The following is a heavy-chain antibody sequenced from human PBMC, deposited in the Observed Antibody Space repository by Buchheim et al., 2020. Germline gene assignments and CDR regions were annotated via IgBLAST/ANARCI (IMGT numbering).Heavy chain of an antibody. D-gene: IGHD4-17*01. CDR3: ARDRLTTVTTFDS. CDR1: GFTFDGYW. CDR2: ISPDGNKL. Sequence: EVQLVESGGGLVQPGGSLRLSCAASGFTFDGYWMHWVRQAPGKGLAWVSHISPDGNKLDHAGSVKGRFTISRDNARNTLYLQMNSLRPEDTAIYYCARDRLTTVTTFDSWGQGIL. J-gene: IGHJ4*02. V-gene: IGHV3-74*01.